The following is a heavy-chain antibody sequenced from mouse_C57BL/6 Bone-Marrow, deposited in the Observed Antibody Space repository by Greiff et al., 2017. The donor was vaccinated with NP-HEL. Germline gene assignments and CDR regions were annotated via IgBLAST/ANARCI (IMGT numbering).Heavy chain of an antibody. Sequence: QVQLQQPGAELVMPGASVKLSCKASGYTFTSYWMHWVKQRPGQGLEWIGEIDPSDSYTNYNQKFKGQSTLPVDNSSSTAYMQLSSLTSEDSAVYYCASGGITWDYWGQGTLVTVSA. CDR1: GYTFTSYW. CDR2: IDPSDSYT. D-gene: IGHD4-1*01. CDR3: ASGGITWDY. J-gene: IGHJ3*01. V-gene: IGHV1-69*01.